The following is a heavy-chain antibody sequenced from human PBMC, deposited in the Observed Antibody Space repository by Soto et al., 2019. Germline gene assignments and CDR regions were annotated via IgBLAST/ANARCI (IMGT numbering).Heavy chain of an antibody. CDR3: AHRLGRGLQHHPSDY. D-gene: IGHD3-10*01. Sequence: QITLKESGPTLVKPTQTLTLTCTLSGLSLSTSGVGVGWIHQPPGKHLEWLALIYWDDDKRYSPSLNNRLTITRDTFQNQVVLTMTNMNPVDTGTYFCAHRLGRGLQHHPSDYWGQGTLFTVSS. J-gene: IGHJ4*02. CDR1: GLSLSTSGVG. V-gene: IGHV2-5*02. CDR2: IYWDDDK.